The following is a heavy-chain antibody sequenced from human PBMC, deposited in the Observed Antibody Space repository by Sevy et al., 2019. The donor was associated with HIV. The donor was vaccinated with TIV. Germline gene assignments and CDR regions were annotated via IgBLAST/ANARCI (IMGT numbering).Heavy chain of an antibody. CDR3: ARGGSVDTAMNNRGRDAFDI. CDR1: GYTFTSYG. J-gene: IGHJ3*02. Sequence: ASVKVSCKASGYTFTSYGISWVRQAPGQGLEWMGWISAYNGNKNYEQKLQGRVTMTTDTSTSTAYMELRSLRSDDTAVYYCARGGSVDTAMNNRGRDAFDIWGQGTMVTVSS. CDR2: ISAYNGNK. D-gene: IGHD5-18*01. V-gene: IGHV1-18*01.